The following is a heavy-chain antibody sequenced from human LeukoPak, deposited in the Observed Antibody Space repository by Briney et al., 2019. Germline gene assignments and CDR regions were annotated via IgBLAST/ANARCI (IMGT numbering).Heavy chain of an antibody. CDR2: INTDGSSK. J-gene: IGHJ6*02. D-gene: IGHD3-10*01. CDR1: GFTFSSYW. CDR3: ARDRGYGMDV. V-gene: IGHV3-74*01. Sequence: GGSLRLSCAASGFTFSSYWMHWVRQAPGKGLGWVLRINTDGSSKSYADSVKGRFTISRDNAKNTLYLQMNSLRAEDTAVYYCARDRGYGMDVWGQGTTVTVSS.